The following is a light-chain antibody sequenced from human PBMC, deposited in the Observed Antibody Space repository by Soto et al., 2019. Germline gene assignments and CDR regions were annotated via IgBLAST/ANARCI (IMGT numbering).Light chain of an antibody. CDR3: MQCIHLYT. Sequence: DIVMTQTPLSLSVTPGQPASISCKSRQSLLHSDGKTYLYWYLQKPGQPPQLLIYEVSNRSSGVPDMFSYSGAWTYFTLKISRVKVEVVGVYYCMQCIHLYTFGEGTKLYIK. V-gene: IGKV2D-29*01. CDR1: QSLLHSDGKTY. CDR2: EVS. J-gene: IGKJ2*01.